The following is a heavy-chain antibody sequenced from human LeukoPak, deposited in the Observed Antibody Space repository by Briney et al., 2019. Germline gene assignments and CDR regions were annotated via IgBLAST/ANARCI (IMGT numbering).Heavy chain of an antibody. CDR1: GASNSNYY. CDR2: LYTSGSI. V-gene: IGHV4-4*07. Sequence: SEALSLTCTVSGASNSNYYWSWIRQPAGKGLEWIGRLYTSGSINFNPSLKSRITMSVDTSKNRFSLRLSSVTAADTAVYYCAGATWGSGYFDYWGQGTLVTVSS. CDR3: AGATWGSGYFDY. J-gene: IGHJ4*02. D-gene: IGHD7-27*01.